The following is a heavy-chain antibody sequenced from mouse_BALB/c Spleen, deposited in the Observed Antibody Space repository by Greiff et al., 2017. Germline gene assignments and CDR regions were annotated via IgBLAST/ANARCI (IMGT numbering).Heavy chain of an antibody. V-gene: IGHV7-3*02. CDR2: IRNKANGYTT. D-gene: IGHD1-2*01. J-gene: IGHJ3*01. Sequence: EVKLMESGGGLVQPGGSLRLSCATSGFTFTDYYMSWVRQPPGKALEWLGFIRNKANGYTTEYSASVKGRFTISRDNSQSILYLQMNTLRAEDSATYYCARAHYYGSAWFAYWGQGTLVTVSA. CDR1: GFTFTDYY. CDR3: ARAHYYGSAWFAY.